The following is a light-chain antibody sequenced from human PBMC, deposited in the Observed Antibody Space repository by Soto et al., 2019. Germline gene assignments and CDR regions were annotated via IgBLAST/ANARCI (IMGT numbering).Light chain of an antibody. CDR2: GAS. CDR1: QSVSIN. J-gene: IGKJ5*01. CDR3: QQYRKTPTT. Sequence: EIVMTQSPATLSVSPGERATLSCRASQSVSINLAWYQQKPGQAPRLLIYGASTRATGIPDRFSGSGSGTDFTLTISRLEPEEYEVYCCQQYRKTPTTFSPRTRLEIK. V-gene: IGKV3-15*01.